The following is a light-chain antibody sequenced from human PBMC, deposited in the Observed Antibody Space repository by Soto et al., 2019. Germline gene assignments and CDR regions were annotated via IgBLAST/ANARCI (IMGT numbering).Light chain of an antibody. Sequence: EIVLTQSPATLSLSPGERATLSCGASQSVGSTNLAWYQQKPGLAPRLLIYDASSRATGIPDRFSGNGSGTDFTLTISRLEPEDFAVYHCQQYGSSPFTFGPGTKVDIK. V-gene: IGKV3D-20*01. CDR2: DAS. CDR1: QSVGSTN. CDR3: QQYGSSPFT. J-gene: IGKJ3*01.